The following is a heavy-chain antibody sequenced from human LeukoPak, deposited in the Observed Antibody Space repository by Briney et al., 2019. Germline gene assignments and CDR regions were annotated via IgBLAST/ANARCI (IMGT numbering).Heavy chain of an antibody. Sequence: ASVTVSFKSSVYTFTNYYMHWVRQAPGQGLEWMGIINPSGGSTSYAQKFQGRVTITRDTSTSTVYMELSSLRSEDTAVYYCARGWYYDSSGYPTSGYFQHWGQGTLVTVSS. J-gene: IGHJ1*01. CDR3: ARGWYYDSSGYPTSGYFQH. V-gene: IGHV1-46*01. CDR1: VYTFTNYY. CDR2: INPSGGST. D-gene: IGHD3-22*01.